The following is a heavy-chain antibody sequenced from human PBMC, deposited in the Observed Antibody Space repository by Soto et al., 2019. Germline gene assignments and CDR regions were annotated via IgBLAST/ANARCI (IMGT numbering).Heavy chain of an antibody. J-gene: IGHJ4*02. D-gene: IGHD5-12*01. CDR2: IIPILGIA. Sequence: SVKVSCKASGYTFTSYYMHWVRQAPGQGLEWMGRIIPILGIANYAQKFQGRVTITADKSTSTAYMELSSLRSEDTAVYYCASKVATIAYWGQGTLVTVS. CDR1: GYTFTSYY. CDR3: ASKVATIAY. V-gene: IGHV1-69*02.